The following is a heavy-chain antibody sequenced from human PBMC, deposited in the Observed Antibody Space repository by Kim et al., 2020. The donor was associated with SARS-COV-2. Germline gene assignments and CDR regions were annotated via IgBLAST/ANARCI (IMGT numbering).Heavy chain of an antibody. CDR1: GYTFTSYG. CDR2: ISAYNGNT. Sequence: ASVKVSCKASGYTFTSYGISWVRQAPGQGLEWMGWISAYNGNTNYAQKLQGRVTMTTDTSTSTAYMELRSLRSDDTAVYYCARAGGATIFEFRMGFEDYWGQGTLVTVSS. J-gene: IGHJ4*02. V-gene: IGHV1-18*01. CDR3: ARAGGATIFEFRMGFEDY. D-gene: IGHD3-3*01.